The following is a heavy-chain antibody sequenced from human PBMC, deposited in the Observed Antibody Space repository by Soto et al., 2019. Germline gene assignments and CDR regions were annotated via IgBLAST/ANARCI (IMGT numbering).Heavy chain of an antibody. V-gene: IGHV1-2*02. J-gene: IGHJ6*02. CDR3: ARDLIVDGPDNYAMDV. Sequence: SAEVSCRASGYSLIGNYIHWVRQTPGQGLEWMGWINPNSSGTVYAQKFQGRVTMTRDTSLTTVYMQLNRLTSDDSAVYYCARDLIVDGPDNYAMDVWGQGTTVTVSS. CDR1: GYSLIGNY. D-gene: IGHD3-22*01. CDR2: INPNSSGT.